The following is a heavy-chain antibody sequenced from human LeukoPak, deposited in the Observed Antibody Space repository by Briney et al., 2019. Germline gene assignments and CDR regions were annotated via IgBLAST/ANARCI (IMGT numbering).Heavy chain of an antibody. CDR3: ARRYCSGGSCIPDY. Sequence: ASVKVSRKASGYTFTSYDINWVRQATGQGLAWMGWMNPNSGNTGYAQKFQGRVTMTRDTSIRTAYMQLSGLTSDDTAVYYCARRYCSGGSCIPDYWGQGTLVTVSS. V-gene: IGHV1-8*01. CDR2: MNPNSGNT. J-gene: IGHJ4*02. CDR1: GYTFTSYD. D-gene: IGHD2-15*01.